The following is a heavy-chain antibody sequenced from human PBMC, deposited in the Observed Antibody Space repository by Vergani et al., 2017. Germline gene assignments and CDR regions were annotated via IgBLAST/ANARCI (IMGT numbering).Heavy chain of an antibody. CDR2: INPNSGGT. CDR1: GYTFTGYY. D-gene: IGHD2-2*01. CDR3: AREGDCSSTSCYGYSGYDRYYYYGMDV. V-gene: IGHV1-2*02. Sequence: QVQLVQSGAEVKKPGASVKVSCKASGYTFTGYYMHWVRQAPGQGLEWMGWINPNSGGTNYAQKFQGRVTMTRDTSISTAYMELSRLRSDDTAVYYCAREGDCSSTSCYGYSGYDRYYYYGMDVWGQGTTVTVSS. J-gene: IGHJ6*02.